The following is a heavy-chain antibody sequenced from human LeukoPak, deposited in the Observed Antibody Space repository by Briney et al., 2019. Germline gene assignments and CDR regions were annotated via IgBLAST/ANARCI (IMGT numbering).Heavy chain of an antibody. D-gene: IGHD3-10*01. Sequence: SGTLSLTCAVAGGSISSSNWWRWVRQPPGKGLEWIGEIYHSGSTNYNPSLKSRVTISVDKSKNQFSLKLSSVTAADTAVYYCARVGPFLWFGESRPGGNDYWGQGTLVTVSS. CDR3: ARVGPFLWFGESRPGGNDY. CDR2: IYHSGST. J-gene: IGHJ4*02. CDR1: GGSISSSNW. V-gene: IGHV4-4*02.